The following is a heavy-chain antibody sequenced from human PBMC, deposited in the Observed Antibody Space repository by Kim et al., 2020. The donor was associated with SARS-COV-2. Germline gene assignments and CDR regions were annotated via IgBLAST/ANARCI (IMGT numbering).Heavy chain of an antibody. CDR2: INHSGST. D-gene: IGHD6-13*01. J-gene: IGHJ1*01. CDR1: GGSFSGYY. CDR3: ARASKVTRIAAAGTTRFAEYFQH. V-gene: IGHV4-34*01. Sequence: SETLSLTCAVYGGSFSGYYWSWIRQPPGKGLEWIGEINHSGSTNYNPSLKSRVTISVDTSKNQFSLKLSSVTAADTAVYYCARASKVTRIAAAGTTRFAEYFQHWGQGTLVTVSS.